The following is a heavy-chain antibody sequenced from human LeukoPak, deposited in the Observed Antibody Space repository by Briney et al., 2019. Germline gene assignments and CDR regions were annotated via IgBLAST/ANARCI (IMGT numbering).Heavy chain of an antibody. CDR3: AELGITMIGGV. J-gene: IGHJ6*04. D-gene: IGHD3-10*02. V-gene: IGHV3-23*01. CDR2: ISGSGGNT. Sequence: GGSLRLSCAASGFTFNNYAMNWVRQAPGEGLEWVSSISGSGGNTYYADSVKGRFTISRDNAKNSLYLQMNSLRAEDTAVYYCAELGITMIGGVWGKGTTVTISS. CDR1: GFTFNNYA.